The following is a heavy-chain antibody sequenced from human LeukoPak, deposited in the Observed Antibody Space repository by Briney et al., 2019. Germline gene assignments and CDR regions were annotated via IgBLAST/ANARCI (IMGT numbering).Heavy chain of an antibody. CDR1: GFTFSSYS. V-gene: IGHV3-21*01. J-gene: IGHJ4*02. CDR2: IGSSNSYI. Sequence: GGSLRPSCAASGFTFSSYSMNWVRQAPGKGLEWVSSIGSSNSYIYYADSVKGRFTISTDNAKNSLYLQMNSLRVEDTGVYYCANSYFDYWGQGALVTVSS. CDR3: ANSYFDY.